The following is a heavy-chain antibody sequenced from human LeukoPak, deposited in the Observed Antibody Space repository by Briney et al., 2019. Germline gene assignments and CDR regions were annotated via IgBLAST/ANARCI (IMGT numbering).Heavy chain of an antibody. Sequence: SETLSLTCTVSGGSISSTNYYWGWIRQPPGKGLEWIGSIYYSGSTYYNPSLESRVTILLDTSMNQFSLKLTSVTAADTAVYYCARDPGDSSGYYYFDYWGQGTLVTVSS. J-gene: IGHJ4*02. CDR3: ARDPGDSSGYYYFDY. V-gene: IGHV4-39*07. D-gene: IGHD3-22*01. CDR2: IYYSGST. CDR1: GGSISSTNYY.